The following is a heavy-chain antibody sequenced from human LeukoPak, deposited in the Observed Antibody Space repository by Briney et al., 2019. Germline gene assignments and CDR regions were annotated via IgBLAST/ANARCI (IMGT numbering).Heavy chain of an antibody. D-gene: IGHD3-10*02. CDR3: ARGCSTDAFDI. V-gene: IGHV4-59*01. CDR1: GGSISSYY. CDR2: IYYSGST. J-gene: IGHJ3*02. Sequence: SETLSLTCTVSGGSISSYYWSWIRQPPGKGLEWIGYIYYSGSTSYNPSLKSRVTISVDTSKNQFSLKLSSVTAADTAVYYCARGCSTDAFDIWGQGTMVTVSS.